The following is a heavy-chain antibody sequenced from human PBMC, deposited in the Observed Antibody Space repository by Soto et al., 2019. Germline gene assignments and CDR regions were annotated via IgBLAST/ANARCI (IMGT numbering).Heavy chain of an antibody. CDR3: ARRGTYYDFWSGYSYFDY. J-gene: IGHJ4*02. D-gene: IGHD3-3*01. V-gene: IGHV4-34*01. CDR2: INHSGST. Sequence: QVQLQQWGAGLLKPSETLSLTCAVYGGSFSGYYWSWIRQPPGKGLEWIGEINHSGSTNYNPSLKSRVTIPVDTSKNQFPLRLSSVTAGDTAVYYCARRGTYYDFWSGYSYFDYWGQGTLVTVSS. CDR1: GGSFSGYY.